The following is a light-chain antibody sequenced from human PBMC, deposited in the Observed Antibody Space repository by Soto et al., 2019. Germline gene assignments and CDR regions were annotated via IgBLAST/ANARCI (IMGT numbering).Light chain of an antibody. CDR3: QHGET. V-gene: IGKV1-5*01. CDR2: DAS. CDR1: QSISSW. Sequence: DIQMTQSPSTLSASVGDRVTITCRASQSISSWLAWYQQKPGKAPKLLIYDASSLGSGVPSRFSGSGSGTEFTLTISSLQPDDFATYYCQHGETFGQGTKVDIK. J-gene: IGKJ1*01.